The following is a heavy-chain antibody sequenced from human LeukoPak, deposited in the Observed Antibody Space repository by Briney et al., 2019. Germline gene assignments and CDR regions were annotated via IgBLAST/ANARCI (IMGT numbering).Heavy chain of an antibody. Sequence: GASVKVSCKASGGTFSSYAISWVRQAPGQGLGWMGWINPNSGGTNYAQKFQGRVTMTRDTSISTAYMELSRLRSDDTAVYYCARIKYDFWSLKGAHAFDIWGQGTMVTVSS. CDR2: INPNSGGT. D-gene: IGHD3-3*01. J-gene: IGHJ3*02. CDR3: ARIKYDFWSLKGAHAFDI. V-gene: IGHV1-2*02. CDR1: GGTFSSYA.